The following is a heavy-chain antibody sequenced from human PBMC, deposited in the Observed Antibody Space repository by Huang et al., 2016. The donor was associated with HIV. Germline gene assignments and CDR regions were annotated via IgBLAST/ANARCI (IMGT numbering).Heavy chain of an antibody. CDR2: INSDGSST. V-gene: IGHV3-74*01. D-gene: IGHD3-22*01. CDR3: ARDPRIQSWLNFFDY. CDR1: GFSISSYW. J-gene: IGHJ4*02. Sequence: EVQLVESGGGLVQPGGSLRLSCAASGFSISSYWLHWVRQVPGKGLVLVSRINSDGSSTSYADSVKGRFTISRDNAKNTLYLQMNSLRAEDTAVYYCARDPRIQSWLNFFDYWGQGTLVSVSS.